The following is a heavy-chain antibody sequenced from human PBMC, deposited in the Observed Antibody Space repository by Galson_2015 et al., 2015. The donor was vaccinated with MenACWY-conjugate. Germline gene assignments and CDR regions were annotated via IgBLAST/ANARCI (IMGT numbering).Heavy chain of an antibody. J-gene: IGHJ4*02. D-gene: IGHD1-1*01. V-gene: IGHV3-53*01. CDR3: VREDNWAFHY. CDR1: GFTVSTNY. CDR2: IYPGGNT. Sequence: SLRLSCAASGFTVSTNYMNWVRQAPGKGLQWVSDIYPGGNTYYVDSVEGRFTISRDHSKNTLYLQMNSLGVDDTAVYYCVREDNWAFHYWGQGTQVTVSS.